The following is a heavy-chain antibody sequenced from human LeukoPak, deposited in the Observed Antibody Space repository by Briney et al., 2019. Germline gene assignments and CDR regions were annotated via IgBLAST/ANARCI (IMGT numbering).Heavy chain of an antibody. V-gene: IGHV1-3*01. D-gene: IGHD2-2*01. CDR2: INAGNGNT. CDR1: GYTFTSYS. CDR3: ATDERYCSSTSCPKSAFDI. Sequence: ASVKVSCKASGYTFTSYSMHWVCQTPGQRLEWMGWINAGNGNTKYSQKFQGRVTMTRDTSASTAYLELSSLRSEDTAVYYCATDERYCSSTSCPKSAFDIWGQGTMVTVSS. J-gene: IGHJ3*02.